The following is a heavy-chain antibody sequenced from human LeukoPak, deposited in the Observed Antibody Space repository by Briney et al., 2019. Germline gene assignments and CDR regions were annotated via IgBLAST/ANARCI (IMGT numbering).Heavy chain of an antibody. CDR2: ISSSSSYI. Sequence: GSLRLSCAASGSGFTFNNYWMHWVRQAPGKGLEWVSSISSSSSYIYYADSVKGRFTISRDNAKNSLYLQMNSLRAEDTAVYYCARGEGKSGYDLVWQDNWFDPWGQGTLVTVSS. J-gene: IGHJ5*02. D-gene: IGHD5-12*01. CDR3: ARGEGKSGYDLVWQDNWFDP. V-gene: IGHV3-21*01. CDR1: GSGFTFNNYW.